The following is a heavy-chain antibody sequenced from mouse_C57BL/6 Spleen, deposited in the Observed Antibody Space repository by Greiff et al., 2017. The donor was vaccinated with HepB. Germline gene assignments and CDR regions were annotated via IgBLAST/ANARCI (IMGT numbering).Heavy chain of an antibody. V-gene: IGHV1-85*01. CDR2: IYPRDGST. CDR3: ARSNWNYFDD. J-gene: IGHJ2*01. D-gene: IGHD2-5*01. Sequence: VQLQQSGPELVKPGASVKLSCKASGYTFTSYDINWVKQRPGQGLEWFGWIYPRDGSTKYNEKFKGKATLTVDTSSSTAYMELHSLTSEDSSVYFCARSNWNYFDDWGQGTTLTVSS. CDR1: GYTFTSYD.